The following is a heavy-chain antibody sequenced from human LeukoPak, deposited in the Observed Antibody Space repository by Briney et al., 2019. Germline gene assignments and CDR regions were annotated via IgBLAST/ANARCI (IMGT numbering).Heavy chain of an antibody. V-gene: IGHV4-59*01. Sequence: SETLSLTCTVSGGSISTYYWSWIRQPPGKGLEWIGYIYFSGSTNYNPSLKSRVTISVDTSKNQFSLKLSSVTAADTAVYYCARNHGNSVYYYYGMDVWGQGTTVTVSS. D-gene: IGHD4-23*01. CDR3: ARNHGNSVYYYYGMDV. J-gene: IGHJ6*02. CDR2: IYFSGST. CDR1: GGSISTYY.